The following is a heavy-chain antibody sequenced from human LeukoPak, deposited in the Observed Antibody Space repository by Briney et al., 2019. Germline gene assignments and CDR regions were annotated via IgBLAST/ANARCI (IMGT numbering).Heavy chain of an antibody. CDR1: GFVFSGYE. D-gene: IGHD4-17*01. J-gene: IGHJ4*02. CDR2: ISTTGRTL. Sequence: GGSLRLSCAASGFVFSGYEMNWVRQAPGKGLEWISSISTTGRTLNYADSVKGRFTISRDNAKNSLYLQMNSLSAEDTAVYYCARGDDYGESLVAYWGQGTLVTVSP. CDR3: ARGDDYGESLVAY. V-gene: IGHV3-48*03.